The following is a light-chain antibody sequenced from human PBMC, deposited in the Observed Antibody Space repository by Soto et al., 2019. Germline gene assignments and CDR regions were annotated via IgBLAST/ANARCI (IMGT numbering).Light chain of an antibody. CDR3: QSYDSSLSGFVV. J-gene: IGLJ3*02. CDR1: SSNIGAGYD. V-gene: IGLV1-40*01. CDR2: GNS. Sequence: QSVLTQPPSVSGAPGQRVTISCTGSSSNIGAGYDVHWYQQLPGTAPKLLIYGNSNRPSGVPVRFSGSKSGTSASLAITGLQAEAEADYYCQSYDSSLSGFVVFGGGTKLTVL.